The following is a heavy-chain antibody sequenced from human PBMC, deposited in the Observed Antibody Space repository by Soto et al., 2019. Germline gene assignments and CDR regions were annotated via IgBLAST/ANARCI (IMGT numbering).Heavy chain of an antibody. V-gene: IGHV3-23*01. D-gene: IGHD3-10*01. CDR1: GFTFSSYA. CDR2: ISGSGDST. CDR3: AKRAYGSDFDY. Sequence: GSLRLSCAVSGFTFSSYAMSWVRQAPGKGLEWVSVISGSGDSTYYADSVKGRFTISRDNSKNTLYLQMNSLRAEDTAVYYCAKRAYGSDFDYWGQGTLVTVSS. J-gene: IGHJ4*02.